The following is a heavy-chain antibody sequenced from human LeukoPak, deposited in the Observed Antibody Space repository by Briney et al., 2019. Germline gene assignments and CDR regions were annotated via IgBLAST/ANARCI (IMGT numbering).Heavy chain of an antibody. Sequence: TSETLSLTCTVSGGSISSYYWSWIRQPPGKGLEWIGSIYYSRSTYYNPSLKSRVTISVDTSKNQFSLKLSSVTAADTAVYYCARGRHSYESSDYYYEGDAFDIWGQGTMVTVSS. D-gene: IGHD3-22*01. V-gene: IGHV4-59*05. CDR3: ARGRHSYESSDYYYEGDAFDI. CDR1: GGSISSYY. J-gene: IGHJ3*02. CDR2: IYYSRST.